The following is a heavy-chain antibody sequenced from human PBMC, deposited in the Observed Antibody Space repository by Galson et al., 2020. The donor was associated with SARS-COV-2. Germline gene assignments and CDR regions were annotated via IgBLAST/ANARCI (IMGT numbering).Heavy chain of an antibody. Sequence: SETLSLTCTVSGGSISSGGYYWSWIRQHPGKGLEWIGYIYYSGSTYYNPSLKSRVTISVDTSKNQFSLKLSSVTAADTAVYYCATQALNWNDYDSSGYYSYGYYFDYWGQGTLVTVSS. D-gene: IGHD3-22*01. J-gene: IGHJ4*02. V-gene: IGHV4-31*03. CDR3: ATQALNWNDYDSSGYYSYGYYFDY. CDR2: IYYSGST. CDR1: GGSISSGGYY.